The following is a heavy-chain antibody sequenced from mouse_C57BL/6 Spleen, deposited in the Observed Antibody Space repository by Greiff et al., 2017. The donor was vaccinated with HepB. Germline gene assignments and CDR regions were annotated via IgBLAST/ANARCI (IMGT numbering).Heavy chain of an antibody. D-gene: IGHD1-1*01. Sequence: EVQLQQSGAELVRPGASVKLSCTASGFNIKDYYMHWVKQRPEQGLEWIGRIDPEDGDTEYAPKFQGKATMTADTSSNTAYLQLSSLTSEESAVEDCTTVVATDFDVWGTGTTVTVSS. J-gene: IGHJ1*03. CDR2: IDPEDGDT. CDR3: TTVVATDFDV. CDR1: GFNIKDYY. V-gene: IGHV14-1*01.